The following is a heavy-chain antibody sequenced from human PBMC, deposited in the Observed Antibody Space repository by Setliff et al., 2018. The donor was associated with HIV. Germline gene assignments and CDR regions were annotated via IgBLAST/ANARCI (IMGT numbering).Heavy chain of an antibody. V-gene: IGHV5-51*01. CDR1: GYNFARNW. CDR2: IYPGDSET. J-gene: IGHJ6*02. Sequence: GESLKISCQGSGYNFARNWIGWVRQMPGKGLEWMGTIYPGDSETRYSPSFQGQVTISADKSTNTAYFQWSSLKASDTAMYYCARRGRDDYYYVMDVWGQGTMVTVSS. CDR3: ARRGRDDYYYVMDV. D-gene: IGHD2-21*02.